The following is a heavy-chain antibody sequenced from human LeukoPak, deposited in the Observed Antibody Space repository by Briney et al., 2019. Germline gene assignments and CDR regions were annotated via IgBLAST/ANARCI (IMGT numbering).Heavy chain of an antibody. CDR1: GFTFSSYW. Sequence: GGSLRLSCAASGFTFSSYWMSWVRQAPGKGLEGGANIKQDASEKYYVDPVKGRFTISRDNAKNSLYLQMNSLRAEDTAVYYCARRKKDWGSIAFDIWGQGTMVTVSS. V-gene: IGHV3-7*01. J-gene: IGHJ3*02. D-gene: IGHD7-27*01. CDR2: IKQDASEK. CDR3: ARRKKDWGSIAFDI.